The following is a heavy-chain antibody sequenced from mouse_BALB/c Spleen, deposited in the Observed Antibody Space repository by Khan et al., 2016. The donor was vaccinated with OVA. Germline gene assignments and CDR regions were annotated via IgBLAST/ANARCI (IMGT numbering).Heavy chain of an antibody. CDR3: ARSGYSAWFAY. CDR1: GFNIKDYY. CDR2: IDPESDNT. J-gene: IGHJ3*01. V-gene: IGHV14-1*02. Sequence: VQLQQSGPELVRPGALVKLSCKASGFNIKDYYIHWVNQRPEQGLEWIGWIDPESDNTIYDPKIQAKPIIKANTYSNTAALQLSSLASEDTAVYYCARSGYSAWFAYWGQGTLVTVSA.